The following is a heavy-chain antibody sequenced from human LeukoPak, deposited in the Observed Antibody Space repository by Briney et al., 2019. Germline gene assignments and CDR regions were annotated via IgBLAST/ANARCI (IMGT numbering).Heavy chain of an antibody. Sequence: GGSLRLSCAASGFTFSSYSMNWVRQAPGKGLEWVSYISSSSSTIYYADSVKGRFTISRDNAKNSLYLQVNSLRAEDTAVYYCARGPYYFDYWGQGTLVTVSS. V-gene: IGHV3-48*04. CDR2: ISSSSSTI. CDR3: ARGPYYFDY. J-gene: IGHJ4*02. CDR1: GFTFSSYS.